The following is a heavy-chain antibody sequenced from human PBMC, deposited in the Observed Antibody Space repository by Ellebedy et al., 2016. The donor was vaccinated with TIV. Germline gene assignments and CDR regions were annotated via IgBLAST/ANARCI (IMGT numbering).Heavy chain of an antibody. D-gene: IGHD1-1*01. CDR2: INHSGST. Sequence: MPSETLSLTCTVFGGFFSGSYWAWIRQPPGKGLEWIGEINHSGSTNFNPSLKSRVTISVDTSKNQFSLKLSSVTAADTAVYYCARTTYDYWGQGTLVTVSS. CDR3: ARTTYDY. V-gene: IGHV4-34*01. J-gene: IGHJ4*02. CDR1: GGFFSGSY.